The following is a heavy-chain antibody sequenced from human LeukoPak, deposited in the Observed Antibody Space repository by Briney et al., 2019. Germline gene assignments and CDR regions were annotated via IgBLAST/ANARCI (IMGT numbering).Heavy chain of an antibody. CDR3: AREANSPTARYRYFDL. J-gene: IGHJ2*01. CDR2: VYYSGST. V-gene: IGHV4-59*02. CDR1: GGSVSSYY. Sequence: PSETLSLTCTVSGGSVSSYYWSWMRQSPGKGLEWIGYVYYSGSTNYNPALKSRVTISLDTSENQFSLKLSPVTAADTAVYYCAREANSPTARYRYFDLWGRGTQVTVSS. D-gene: IGHD2-21*01.